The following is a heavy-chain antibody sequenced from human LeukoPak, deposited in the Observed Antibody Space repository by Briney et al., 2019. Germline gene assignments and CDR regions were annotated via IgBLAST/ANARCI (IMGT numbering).Heavy chain of an antibody. D-gene: IGHD2-21*01. CDR2: IYTSGTT. Sequence: SETLPLTCTVSNGSISSYYWSWIRQPAGKGLEWIGRIYTSGTTNYNPSLKSRVSMSVVTSKNQFSLMLSSVTAADTAVYYCARADIFYSGGFDYWGQGTLVTVSS. V-gene: IGHV4-4*07. J-gene: IGHJ4*02. CDR3: ARADIFYSGGFDY. CDR1: NGSISSYY.